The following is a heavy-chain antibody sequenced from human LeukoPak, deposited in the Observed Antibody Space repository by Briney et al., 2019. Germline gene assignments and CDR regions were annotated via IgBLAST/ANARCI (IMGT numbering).Heavy chain of an antibody. J-gene: IGHJ4*02. V-gene: IGHV3-23*01. D-gene: IGHD3-3*01. CDR3: AKDQDYDFWSAYYTPYFFDY. CDR2: VSGSGGST. CDR1: GFTFSSYA. Sequence: GGSLRLSCAASGFTFSSYAMSWVRQAPGKGLECISTVSGSGGSTFYADSVKGRFTISRDNSKNTLYLHMNSLRAEDTAVYYCAKDQDYDFWSAYYTPYFFDYWGQGTLVTVSS.